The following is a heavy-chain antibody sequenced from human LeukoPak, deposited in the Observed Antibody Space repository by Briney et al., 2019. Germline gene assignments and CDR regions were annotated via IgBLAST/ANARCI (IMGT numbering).Heavy chain of an antibody. CDR3: ARDPEPMVRGAPWFDP. D-gene: IGHD3-10*01. Sequence: ASVKVSCKASGYTFTGYYMHWVRQAPGQGLEWMGWINPNSGGTNYAQKFQGRVTMTRDTSTSTVYMGLSSLRSEDTAVYYCARDPEPMVRGAPWFDPWGQGTLVTVSS. V-gene: IGHV1-2*02. CDR1: GYTFTGYY. CDR2: INPNSGGT. J-gene: IGHJ5*02.